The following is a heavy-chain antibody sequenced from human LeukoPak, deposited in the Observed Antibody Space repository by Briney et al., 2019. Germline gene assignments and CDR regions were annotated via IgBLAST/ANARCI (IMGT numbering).Heavy chain of an antibody. V-gene: IGHV3-7*03. Sequence: PGGSLRLSCAVSGFTFSGFWMSWSRQAPGKGLEWVASINSDGSEGYYADVVKGRFTISRDNAKNSLYLQINSLRAEDTAVYYCARDPGWYRGVDYWGQGTLVTVSS. CDR2: INSDGSEG. J-gene: IGHJ4*02. CDR1: GFTFSGFW. CDR3: ARDPGWYRGVDY. D-gene: IGHD6-19*01.